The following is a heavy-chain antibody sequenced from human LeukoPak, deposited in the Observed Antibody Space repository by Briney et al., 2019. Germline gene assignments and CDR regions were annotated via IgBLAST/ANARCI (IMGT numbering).Heavy chain of an antibody. J-gene: IGHJ5*02. D-gene: IGHD1-26*01. CDR1: GFTFSSYW. V-gene: IGHV3-7*01. CDR3: ARVGGSYWGWFDP. Sequence: GGSLRLSCAASGFTFSSYWMSWVRQAPGKGLEWVANIKQDGSEKYYVDSVKGRLTISRDNAKNSLYLQMNSLRAEDTAVYYCARVGGSYWGWFDPWGQGTLVTVSS. CDR2: IKQDGSEK.